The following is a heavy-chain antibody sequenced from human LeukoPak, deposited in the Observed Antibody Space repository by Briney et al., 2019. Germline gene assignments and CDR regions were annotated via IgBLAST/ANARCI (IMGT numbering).Heavy chain of an antibody. J-gene: IGHJ4*02. CDR1: GFTFSPYA. V-gene: IGHV3-23*01. CDR2: VSHSGSRT. Sequence: GGSLRLPCAASGFTFSPYAMSWVRQAPGKGLEWVSSVSHSGSRTYYVDSVKGRFTISRDNAKNMLYLRMDSLRADDTALYYCAKHVDTSVDRGHFDHWGQGTLVTVSS. D-gene: IGHD5-18*01. CDR3: AKHVDTSVDRGHFDH.